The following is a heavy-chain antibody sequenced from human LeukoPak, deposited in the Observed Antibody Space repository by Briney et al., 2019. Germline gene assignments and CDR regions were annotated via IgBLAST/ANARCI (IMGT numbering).Heavy chain of an antibody. CDR2: IYYSGST. CDR3: ARHEVGYCSGGSCPYYFDQ. Sequence: SETLSLTCTVSGGSISSSSYYWGWIRQPPGKGLEWIGSIYYSGSTYYNPSLKSRVTISVDTSKNQFSLKLSSVTVADTAVYYCARHEVGYCSGGSCPYYFDQWGQGTLVTVSA. J-gene: IGHJ4*02. D-gene: IGHD2-15*01. V-gene: IGHV4-39*01. CDR1: GGSISSSSYY.